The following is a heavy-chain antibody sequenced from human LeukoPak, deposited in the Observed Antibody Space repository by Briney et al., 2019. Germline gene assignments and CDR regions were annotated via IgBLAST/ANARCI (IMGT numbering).Heavy chain of an antibody. V-gene: IGHV3-64D*06. Sequence: GGSLRLSCSVSGFTFSTYVIHWVRQAPGKGLEYVSAISSNGDNTYYADSVEGRFTISRDNSKNTLYLQMSSLRAGDTAVYYCVRGTGYWGQGTLVTVSS. CDR2: ISSNGDNT. J-gene: IGHJ4*02. CDR3: VRGTGY. CDR1: GFTFSTYV.